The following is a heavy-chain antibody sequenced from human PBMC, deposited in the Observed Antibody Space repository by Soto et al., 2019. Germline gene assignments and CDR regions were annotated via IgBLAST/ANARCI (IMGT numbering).Heavy chain of an antibody. Sequence: GGSLRLSCAASGPTVSGKKYVAWVRQAPGKGLEWVSALYDVDGSFYADSVKGRFTTSSDSSKTTVYLQMNGLRPDDTAVYYCATWHEREHAYDVWGQGTTVTVSS. J-gene: IGHJ3*01. CDR2: LYDVDGS. D-gene: IGHD1-1*01. V-gene: IGHV3-53*01. CDR1: GPTVSGKKY. CDR3: ATWHEREHAYDV.